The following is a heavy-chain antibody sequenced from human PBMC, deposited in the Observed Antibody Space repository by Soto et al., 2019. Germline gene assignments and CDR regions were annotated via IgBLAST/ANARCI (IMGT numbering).Heavy chain of an antibody. CDR2: ISAYNGNT. J-gene: IGHJ6*02. Sequence: ASVKVSCKASGYTFTSYGISWVRQAPGQGLEWMGWISAYNGNTNYAQKLQGRVTMTIDTSASTAYMELRSLRSDDTAVYYCARDEQYYYGSGSYYISRSYYGMDVWGQGTTVTVSS. CDR3: ARDEQYYYGSGSYYISRSYYGMDV. D-gene: IGHD3-10*01. V-gene: IGHV1-18*01. CDR1: GYTFTSYG.